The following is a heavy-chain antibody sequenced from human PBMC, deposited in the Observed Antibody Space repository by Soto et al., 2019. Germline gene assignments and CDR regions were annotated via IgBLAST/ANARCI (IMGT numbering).Heavy chain of an antibody. Sequence: SETLSLTCTVSGGSISSYYWSWIRQPPGKGLEWNGYIYYSGSTNYNPSLKSRVTISVDTSKNQFSLKLSSVTAADTAVYYCARVLAGPSSGWSHAFDYWGQGTLVTVSS. V-gene: IGHV4-59*01. D-gene: IGHD6-19*01. CDR1: GGSISSYY. CDR3: ARVLAGPSSGWSHAFDY. J-gene: IGHJ4*02. CDR2: IYYSGST.